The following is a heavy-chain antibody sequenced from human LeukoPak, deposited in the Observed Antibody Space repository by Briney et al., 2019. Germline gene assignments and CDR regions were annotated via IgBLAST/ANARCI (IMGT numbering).Heavy chain of an antibody. V-gene: IGHV1-2*02. D-gene: IGHD3-9*01. J-gene: IGHJ4*02. CDR1: GYTFTGYY. Sequence: ASVKVSCKASGYTFTGYYMHWVRQAPGQGLEWMGWINPNSGGTNYAQKLQGRVTMTTDTSTSTAYMELRSLRSDDTAVYYCARGPPPGYYDILTGFPPVDYWGQGTLVTVSS. CDR3: ARGPPPGYYDILTGFPPVDY. CDR2: INPNSGGT.